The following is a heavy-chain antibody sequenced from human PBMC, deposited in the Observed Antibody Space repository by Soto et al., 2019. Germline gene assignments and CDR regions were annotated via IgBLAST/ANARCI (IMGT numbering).Heavy chain of an antibody. D-gene: IGHD1-26*01. CDR3: AKDLDSETWELPDY. CDR2: ISYDGSNK. Sequence: PGGSLRLSCAASGFTFSSYGMHWVRQAPGKGLEWVAVISYDGSNKYYADSVKGRFTISRDNSKNTLYLQMNSLRAEDTAVYYCAKDLDSETWELPDYWGQGTLVTVSS. J-gene: IGHJ4*02. CDR1: GFTFSSYG. V-gene: IGHV3-30*18.